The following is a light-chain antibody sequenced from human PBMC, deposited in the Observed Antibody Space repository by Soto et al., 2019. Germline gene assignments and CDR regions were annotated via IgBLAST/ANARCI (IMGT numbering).Light chain of an antibody. CDR1: SSDVGGYNY. J-gene: IGLJ2*01. CDR3: SSYSSSSTLV. V-gene: IGLV2-14*01. Sequence: QSALTQPASVSGSPGQSIPISCPGTSSDVGGYNYVSWYQQHPGKAPKLMIYYVSNRPSGVSNRFSGSKSGNTASLTISGLQAEDEADYYCSSYSSSSTLVFGGGNQLNVL. CDR2: YVS.